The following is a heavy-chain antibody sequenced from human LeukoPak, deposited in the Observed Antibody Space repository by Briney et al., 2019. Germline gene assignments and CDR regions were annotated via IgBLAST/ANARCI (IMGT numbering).Heavy chain of an antibody. CDR1: GFTISSNS. J-gene: IGHJ3*02. D-gene: IGHD3-16*01. CDR2: ISSTRTYI. Sequence: GGSLRLSCTVSGFTISSNSMNWVRQAAGKGLEWVSSISSTRTYISDADSVKGRLSISRDNAKNSLYLQINSLRAEDTAVYYCARGPRAALFGVVKGAFDIWGQGTVVTVSS. V-gene: IGHV3-21*01. CDR3: ARGPRAALFGVVKGAFDI.